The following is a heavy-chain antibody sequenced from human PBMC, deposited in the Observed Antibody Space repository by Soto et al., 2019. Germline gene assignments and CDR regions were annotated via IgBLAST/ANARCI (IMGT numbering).Heavy chain of an antibody. V-gene: IGHV3-72*01. CDR1: GFTFSDHY. CDR2: TRNKANSYTT. J-gene: IGHJ4*02. Sequence: GGSLRLSCAASGFTFSDHYMDWVRQAPGKGLEWVGRTRNKANSYTTEYAASVKGRFTISRDDSKNSLYLQMNGLKTEDTAVYYCARVEYSGYENYYWGQGTLVTVSS. D-gene: IGHD5-12*01. CDR3: ARVEYSGYENYY.